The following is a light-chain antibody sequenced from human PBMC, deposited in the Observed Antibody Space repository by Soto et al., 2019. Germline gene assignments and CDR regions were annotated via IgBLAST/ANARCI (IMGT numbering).Light chain of an antibody. J-gene: IGLJ1*01. Sequence: QSVLTQPASVSGSPGQSITISCTGTSSDVGSYNLVSWYQQHPDKAPKLMIFDGSLRPSGVSNRFSGSKFGNTASLTISGLQAEDEADYYCCSYAGSSTLVFGTGTQLTVL. CDR2: DGS. V-gene: IGLV2-23*01. CDR3: CSYAGSSTLV. CDR1: SSDVGSYNL.